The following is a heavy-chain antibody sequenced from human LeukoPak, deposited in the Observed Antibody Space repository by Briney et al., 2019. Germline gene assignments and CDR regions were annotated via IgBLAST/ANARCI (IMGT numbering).Heavy chain of an antibody. CDR3: ARENCSSTSCYRYYYYGMDV. Sequence: ASVKVSCKASGYTFTGYYMHWVRQAPGQGLEWMGWINPNSGGTNYAQKFQGRVTMTRGTSISTAYMELSRLRTDDTAVYYCARENCSSTSCYRYYYYGMDVWGQGTTVTVSS. CDR1: GYTFTGYY. D-gene: IGHD2-2*02. V-gene: IGHV1-2*02. CDR2: INPNSGGT. J-gene: IGHJ6*02.